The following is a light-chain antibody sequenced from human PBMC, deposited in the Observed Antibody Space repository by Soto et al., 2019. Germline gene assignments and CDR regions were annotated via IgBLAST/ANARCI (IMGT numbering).Light chain of an antibody. Sequence: QSVLTQPPSASGSPGQSVTISCTGTSNEVGGYNFVSWYQQHPSKAPKIKNFEVNKRPSGVPERFSGSKTGNTASLNVPGLQAEDEADYYCSSYAGNNIYYVFGTGTKVTVL. CDR2: EVN. CDR1: SNEVGGYNF. CDR3: SSYAGNNIYYV. V-gene: IGLV2-8*01. J-gene: IGLJ1*01.